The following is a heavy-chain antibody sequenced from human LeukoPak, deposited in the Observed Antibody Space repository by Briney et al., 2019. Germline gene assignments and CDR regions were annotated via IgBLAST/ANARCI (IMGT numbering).Heavy chain of an antibody. CDR3: ANRAYYYDSSGYPGTGYMDV. Sequence: SVKVSCKASGGTFSSYAFSWVRQAPGQGLEWMGGIIPIFGTGNYAQKFQGRVTITTDESTSKAYMELSSLRSEDTAVYYCANRAYYYDSSGYPGTGYMDVWGKGTTVTVSS. CDR1: GGTFSSYA. J-gene: IGHJ6*03. V-gene: IGHV1-69*05. D-gene: IGHD3-22*01. CDR2: IIPIFGTG.